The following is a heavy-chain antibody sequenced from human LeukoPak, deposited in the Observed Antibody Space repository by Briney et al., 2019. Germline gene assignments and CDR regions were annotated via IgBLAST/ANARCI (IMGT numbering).Heavy chain of an antibody. CDR1: GFTFSSYA. V-gene: IGHV3-23*01. CDR3: AKGITIFGVVIIGGYFDY. Sequence: GGSLRLSCAASGFTFSSYAMSWVRQAPGKGLEWVSAISGSGGSTYYADSVKGRFTISRDNSKNTRYLQMNSLRAEDTAVYYCAKGITIFGVVIIGGYFDYWGQGTLVTVSS. CDR2: ISGSGGST. D-gene: IGHD3-3*01. J-gene: IGHJ4*02.